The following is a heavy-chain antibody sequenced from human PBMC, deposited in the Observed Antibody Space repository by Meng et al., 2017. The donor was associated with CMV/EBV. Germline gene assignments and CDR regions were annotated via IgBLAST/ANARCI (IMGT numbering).Heavy chain of an antibody. CDR3: EQGYTGP. D-gene: IGHD1-26*01. CDR1: GGTFISYA. J-gene: IGHJ5*02. Sequence: QVPPVESGAQLWKPGSSVKVSSKASGGTFISYALSWVRQAPGQGLEWMGGIIPIFGTANYAQKFQGRVTITADDSTSTAYMELSSLRSEDTAVYYCEQGYTGPWGQGTLVTVSS. CDR2: IIPIFGTA. V-gene: IGHV1-69*01.